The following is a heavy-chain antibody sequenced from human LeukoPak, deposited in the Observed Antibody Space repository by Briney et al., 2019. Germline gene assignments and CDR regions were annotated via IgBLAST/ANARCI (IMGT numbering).Heavy chain of an antibody. J-gene: IGHJ4*02. CDR2: LYNSGRT. Sequence: PSETLSLTCSVSGDSISSDNYYWNWIRQPAGRGLEWIGHLYNSGRTNYNPSLKSRVTISVDTATNQFSLNLKSVTAADAAIYFCARGERVGLELWRYWNDYGFDSWGQGILVTISS. V-gene: IGHV4-61*09. CDR3: ARGERVGLELWRYWNDYGFDS. CDR1: GDSISSDNYY. D-gene: IGHD1-1*01.